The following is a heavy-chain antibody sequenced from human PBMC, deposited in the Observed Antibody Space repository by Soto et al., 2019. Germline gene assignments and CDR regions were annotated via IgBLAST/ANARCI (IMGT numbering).Heavy chain of an antibody. Sequence: QVQLQESGPGLVKPSQTLSLTCTVSCGSISTVDYWWSWIRQSPDMGLEWIGHIYDGGRTYNNPSLESRVTMSVDTSKSQPSLTLSSVSAADTAVYYCARGPSGDKVDSWGQGTLVTVSS. J-gene: IGHJ4*02. D-gene: IGHD7-27*01. CDR3: ARGPSGDKVDS. CDR1: CGSISTVDYW. CDR2: IYDGGRT. V-gene: IGHV4-30-4*01.